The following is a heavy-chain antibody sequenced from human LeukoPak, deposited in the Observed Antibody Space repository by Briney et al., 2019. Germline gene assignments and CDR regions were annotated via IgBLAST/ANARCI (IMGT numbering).Heavy chain of an antibody. V-gene: IGHV3-21*01. CDR3: ATDIVVVPASVATSTTDY. Sequence: PGGSLRLSCAASGFTFSSYSMNWVRQAPGKGLEWVSSISSSSSYIYYADSVKGRFTISRDNAKNSLYLQMNSLRAEDTAVYYCATDIVVVPASVATSTTDYWGQGTLVTVSS. CDR2: ISSSSSYI. CDR1: GFTFSSYS. J-gene: IGHJ4*02. D-gene: IGHD2-2*01.